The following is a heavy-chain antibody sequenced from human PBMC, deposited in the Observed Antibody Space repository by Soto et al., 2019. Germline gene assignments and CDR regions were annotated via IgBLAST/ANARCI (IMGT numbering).Heavy chain of an antibody. CDR1: GFTFSSYA. CDR2: ISYDGSNK. D-gene: IGHD6-19*01. CDR3: ARDLRGSGWYDY. V-gene: IGHV3-30-3*01. Sequence: QVQLVESGGGVVQPGRSLRLSCAASGFTFSSYAMHWVRQAPGKGLEWVAVISYDGSNKYYADSVKGRFTISRDNSKNTLYLQMNSLRAEDTAVYYCARDLRGSGWYDYWCQGALVTVSS. J-gene: IGHJ4*02.